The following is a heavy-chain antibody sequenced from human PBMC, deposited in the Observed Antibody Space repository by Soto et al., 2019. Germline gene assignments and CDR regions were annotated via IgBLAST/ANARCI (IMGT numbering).Heavy chain of an antibody. J-gene: IGHJ5*01. V-gene: IGHV4-30-4*01. Sequence: SETLSLTCSVSGDSISTVDYFWAWIRQPPGQALEYIGYIYKSTSTYYNPSFDSRVATTLNTSKSQFSLKVTPVTAADTAVYFCARGRYCLTGRCFPNWFDSWGQGTLVTVSS. D-gene: IGHD2-15*01. CDR2: IYKSTST. CDR3: ARGRYCLTGRCFPNWFDS. CDR1: GDSISTVDYF.